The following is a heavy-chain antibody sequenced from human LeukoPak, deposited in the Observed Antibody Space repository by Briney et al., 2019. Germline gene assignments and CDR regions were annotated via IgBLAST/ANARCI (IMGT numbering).Heavy chain of an antibody. CDR3: ATFLLDTAMGDFDY. CDR1: GYTFTSYA. J-gene: IGHJ4*02. D-gene: IGHD5-18*01. Sequence: GASVKVSCKASGYTFTSYAMNWVRQAPGQGLEWMGWINTNTRNPTYAQGFTGRFVFSLDTSVSTAYLQISSLKAEDTAVYYGATFLLDTAMGDFDYWGQGTLVTVSS. CDR2: INTNTRNP. V-gene: IGHV7-4-1*02.